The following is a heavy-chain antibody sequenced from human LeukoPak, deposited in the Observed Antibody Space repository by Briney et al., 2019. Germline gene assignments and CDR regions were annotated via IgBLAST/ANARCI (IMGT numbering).Heavy chain of an antibody. CDR3: ALVTSGNWWFDP. D-gene: IGHD2-21*02. CDR1: RHTFTVYH. Sequence: ASVKVSCKASRHTFTVYHVHWVRQAPGQGLGWMGWINPDSGVTNYAQNLQARVTMTRDTSISTVFLDLSSLRSDDTAVYHCALVTSGNWWFDPWGQGTLVTVSS. V-gene: IGHV1-2*02. CDR2: INPDSGVT. J-gene: IGHJ5*02.